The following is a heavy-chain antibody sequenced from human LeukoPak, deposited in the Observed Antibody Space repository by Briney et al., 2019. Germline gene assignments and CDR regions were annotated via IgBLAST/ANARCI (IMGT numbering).Heavy chain of an antibody. Sequence: SETLSLTCTVSGGSISSYYWSWIRQPPGKRLEWIGYIYYSGSTNYNTSLKSRVTISVDTSKNQCSLKLSSVTAADTAVYYCAGASYDSSGVHWGQGTLVTVSS. CDR3: AGASYDSSGVH. J-gene: IGHJ4*02. CDR2: IYYSGST. V-gene: IGHV4-59*01. D-gene: IGHD3-22*01. CDR1: GGSISSYY.